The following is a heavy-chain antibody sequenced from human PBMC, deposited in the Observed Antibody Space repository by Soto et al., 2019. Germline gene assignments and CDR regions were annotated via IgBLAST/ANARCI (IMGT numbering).Heavy chain of an antibody. Sequence: QVQLVESGGGVVQPGGSLRLSCAASGFTFSNYGMHWVRQAPGKGLEWVAVISYHGRDKYYADSVKGRFTISRDNSKNTLYLEMNSLRAEDTAVYYCAKDHLMTTVTTVGYWGQGTLVTVSS. CDR1: GFTFSNYG. J-gene: IGHJ4*02. CDR3: AKDHLMTTVTTVGY. D-gene: IGHD4-17*01. CDR2: ISYHGRDK. V-gene: IGHV3-30*18.